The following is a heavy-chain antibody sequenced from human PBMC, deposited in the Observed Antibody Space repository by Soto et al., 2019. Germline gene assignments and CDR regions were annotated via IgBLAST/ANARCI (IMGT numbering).Heavy chain of an antibody. D-gene: IGHD6-19*01. CDR2: INVYNGNT. CDR1: GYTVTTSN. CDR3: ARDKDSSGWTEDWFDP. V-gene: IGHV1-18*04. J-gene: IGHJ5*02. Sequence: VKVSSRASGYTVTTSNTPWVPQAPGKKLEWMGWINVYNGNTKYAQKVQGRVTMTTDTSTSTAYMELRSLRSDDTAVYYCARDKDSSGWTEDWFDPWGQGTLVTVSS.